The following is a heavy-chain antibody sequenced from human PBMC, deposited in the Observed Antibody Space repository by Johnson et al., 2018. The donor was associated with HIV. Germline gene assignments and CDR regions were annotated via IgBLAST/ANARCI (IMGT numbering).Heavy chain of an antibody. V-gene: IGHV3-23*04. D-gene: IGHD2-15*01. CDR1: GFTFSSYA. J-gene: IGHJ3*02. Sequence: VQLVESGGGLVQPGGSLRLSCAASGFTFSSYAMSWVRQAPGKGLEWVSAISGSGGSTYYADSVKGRFTISRDNAKNSLYLQMNSLRAEATALYYCARELGYCSGGSCHDAFDIWGQGTMVTVSS. CDR3: ARELGYCSGGSCHDAFDI. CDR2: ISGSGGST.